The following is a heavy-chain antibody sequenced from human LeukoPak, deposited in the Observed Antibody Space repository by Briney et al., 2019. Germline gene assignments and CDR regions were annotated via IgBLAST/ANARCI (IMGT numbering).Heavy chain of an antibody. D-gene: IGHD1-7*01. CDR2: IKHDGSAK. CDR1: GFTFSDYW. J-gene: IGHJ4*02. Sequence: GGSLRLSCAASGFTFSDYWMFWVRQAPGRGLEWVASIKHDGSAKYYVDSVKGRFTISRDNAKNSLFLQLSSLRAEDTALYYCARDLIGAGGTIPDYWGQGALVTVSS. CDR3: ARDLIGAGGTIPDY. V-gene: IGHV3-7*01.